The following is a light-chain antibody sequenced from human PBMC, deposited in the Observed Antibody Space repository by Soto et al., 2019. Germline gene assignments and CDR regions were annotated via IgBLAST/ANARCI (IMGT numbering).Light chain of an antibody. CDR2: DVT. CDR3: SSYAGTTTFYV. J-gene: IGLJ1*01. V-gene: IGLV2-23*02. Sequence: QSVLTQPASVSGSPGQSITISCTGTSSDVGKYNLVSWYQHHPGKAPKLILYDVTQWPSGASNRFSGSKSGNTASLTIYGLRAEVEADYYCSSYAGTTTFYVFGTGTKGTVL. CDR1: SSDVGKYNL.